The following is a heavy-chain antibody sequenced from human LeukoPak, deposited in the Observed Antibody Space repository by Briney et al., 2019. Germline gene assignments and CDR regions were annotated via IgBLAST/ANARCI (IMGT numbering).Heavy chain of an antibody. CDR3: ARYYGGNSEFDY. CDR2: IYYSGST. D-gene: IGHD4-23*01. V-gene: IGHV4-59*01. CDR1: GGSISGYF. J-gene: IGHJ4*02. Sequence: SETLSLTCTVSGGSISGYFWSWIRQSPGKGLERIGHIYYSGSTNYNPSLKSRVTISVDTSKNQFSLKLSSVTAADTAVYYCARYYGGNSEFDYWGQGTLVTVSS.